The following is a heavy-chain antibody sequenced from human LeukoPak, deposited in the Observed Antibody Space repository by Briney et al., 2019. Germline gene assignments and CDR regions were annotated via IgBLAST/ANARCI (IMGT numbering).Heavy chain of an antibody. Sequence: ASVKVSCKVSGYTLTELSMHWVRQAPGKGLEWMGGFDPEDGETIYAQKFQGRVTMTEDTSTGTAYMELSSLRSEDTAVYYCAVPEGYSSSSFDYWGQGTLVTVPS. CDR2: FDPEDGET. V-gene: IGHV1-24*01. D-gene: IGHD6-6*01. J-gene: IGHJ4*02. CDR1: GYTLTELS. CDR3: AVPEGYSSSSFDY.